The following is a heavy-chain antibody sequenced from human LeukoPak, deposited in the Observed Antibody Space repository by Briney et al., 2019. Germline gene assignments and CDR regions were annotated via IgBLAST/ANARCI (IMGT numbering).Heavy chain of an antibody. CDR2: INPDGTTI. CDR1: GFTFSNYW. J-gene: IGHJ4*02. D-gene: IGHD3-10*02. Sequence: GGSLRLSCAASGFTFSNYWIHWVRQAPGKGLVWVARINPDGTTISYADSVKGRFTISRDNAKGTLYLQMSSLRAEDTAVYYCTTLYSGPMDYWGQGTLVTVSS. CDR3: TTLYSGPMDY. V-gene: IGHV3-74*01.